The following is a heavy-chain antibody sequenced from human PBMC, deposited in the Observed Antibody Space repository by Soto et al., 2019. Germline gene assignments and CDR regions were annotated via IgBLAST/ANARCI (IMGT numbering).Heavy chain of an antibody. J-gene: IGHJ4*02. CDR2: IYWDDDK. CDR3: ALYDTAISRVDY. Sequence: QITLKESGPTLVKPTQTLTLTCTFSGFSLSTSGVGVGWIRQPPGKALEWLALIYWDDDKRYSPSLKSRLTITKDTSKNQVVLTMTNMDPVDTATYYCALYDTAISRVDYWGQGTLVTVSS. V-gene: IGHV2-5*02. D-gene: IGHD5-18*01. CDR1: GFSLSTSGVG.